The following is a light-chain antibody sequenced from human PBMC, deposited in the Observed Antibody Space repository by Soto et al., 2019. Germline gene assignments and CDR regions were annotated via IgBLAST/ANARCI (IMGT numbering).Light chain of an antibody. CDR1: QSISSW. J-gene: IGKJ1*01. V-gene: IGKV1-5*01. CDR2: DAS. CDR3: QQYNNWPWT. Sequence: DIQMTQSPSTLSASVGDRVTITCRASQSISSWLAWYQQKPGKVPKLLIHDASSLESGVPSRFSGSGSGTEFTLSISSLQPDDFATYYCQQYNNWPWTFGQGTKVDIK.